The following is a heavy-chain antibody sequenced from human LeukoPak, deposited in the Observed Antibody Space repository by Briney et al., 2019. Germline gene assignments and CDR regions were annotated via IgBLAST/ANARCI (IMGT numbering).Heavy chain of an antibody. D-gene: IGHD3-16*01. J-gene: IGHJ4*02. Sequence: PGGSLRLSCAVSGFTFSNYWMSWVRQAPGEGLEWVANIKQDGSEKYYVDSVKGRFTISRDNSKNTPYLQMNSLRAEDTAVYYCAKARLDDNVYWGQGTLVTVSS. CDR3: AKARLDDNVY. V-gene: IGHV3-7*03. CDR1: GFTFSNYW. CDR2: IKQDGSEK.